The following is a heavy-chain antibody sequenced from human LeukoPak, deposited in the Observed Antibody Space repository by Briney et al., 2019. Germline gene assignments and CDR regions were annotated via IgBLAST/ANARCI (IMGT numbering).Heavy chain of an antibody. CDR1: GYTFTSYD. CDR2: MNPNSGNT. D-gene: IGHD6-6*01. V-gene: IGHV1-8*01. Sequence: ASVKVSCKASGYTFTSYDINWVRQATRQGLEWMGWMNPNSGNTAYAQKFQGRVTMSRDTSISTAYMQLSSQRSEDTAVYYCARLPKYSRPLDYWGQGTLVTVSS. J-gene: IGHJ4*02. CDR3: ARLPKYSRPLDY.